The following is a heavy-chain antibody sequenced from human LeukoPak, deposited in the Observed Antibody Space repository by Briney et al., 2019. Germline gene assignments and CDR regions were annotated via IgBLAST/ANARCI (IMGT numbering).Heavy chain of an antibody. D-gene: IGHD1-26*01. V-gene: IGHV3-74*01. J-gene: IGHJ3*02. CDR2: INPDGSRT. Sequence: PGGSLRLSCAASGFSFSNYWMHWVRQAPGKGLVWVSRINPDGSRTDYADSVAGRFTISRDNAKSTLFLQMNSLRADDTAVYYCSWDHTGKEDIWGQGTMVTVSS. CDR3: SWDHTGKEDI. CDR1: GFSFSNYW.